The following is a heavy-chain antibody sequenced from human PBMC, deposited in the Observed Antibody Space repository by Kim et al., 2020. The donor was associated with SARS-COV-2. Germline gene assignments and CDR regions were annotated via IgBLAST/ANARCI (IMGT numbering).Heavy chain of an antibody. CDR3: AKDSGPGNYYPTGDDY. CDR1: GFTFSSYA. D-gene: IGHD3-10*01. V-gene: IGHV3-23*01. CDR2: ISASGAGT. Sequence: GGSLRLSCAASGFTFSSYAMTWVRQAPGKGLEWVSSISASGAGTYYTDSVKGRFTISRDNSKNTVYLQMNSLRAEDTAVYYCAKDSGPGNYYPTGDDYWGQGTLVTVSS. J-gene: IGHJ4*02.